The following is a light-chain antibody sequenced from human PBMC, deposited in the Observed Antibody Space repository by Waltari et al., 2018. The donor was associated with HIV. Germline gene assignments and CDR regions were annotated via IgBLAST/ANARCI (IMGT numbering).Light chain of an antibody. V-gene: IGLV1-47*01. Sequence: QSVLTQPPSASGTPGQRATISCSGSSSNIGSSYIYWYQQLPGTAPKLLIYGNNQRPSGVPDRFSGSKSGTSASLAISGLRSEDEADYYCAAWDDSLSGRVFGGGTKLTVL. CDR3: AAWDDSLSGRV. J-gene: IGLJ3*02. CDR1: SSNIGSSY. CDR2: GNN.